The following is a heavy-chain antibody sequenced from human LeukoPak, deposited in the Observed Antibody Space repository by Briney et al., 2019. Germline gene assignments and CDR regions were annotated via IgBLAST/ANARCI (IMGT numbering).Heavy chain of an antibody. CDR1: GGSISSYY. CDR3: ARLQRQIIDY. J-gene: IGHJ4*02. V-gene: IGHV4-59*01. CDR2: IYYSGST. Sequence: SETLSLTCTVSGGSISSYYWSWIRQPPGKGLEWIGYIYYSGSTSYNPSLKSRVTISVDTSKNQFSLKLSSVTAADTAVYYCARLQRQIIDYWGQGTLVTVSS.